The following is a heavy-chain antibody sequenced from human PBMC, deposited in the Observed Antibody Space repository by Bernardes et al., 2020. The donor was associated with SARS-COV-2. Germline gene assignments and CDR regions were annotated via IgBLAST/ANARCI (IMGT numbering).Heavy chain of an antibody. J-gene: IGHJ4*02. CDR1: GFIFSSYA. V-gene: IGHV3-23*01. CDR3: AKCVAGAYFDY. D-gene: IGHD6-19*01. CDR2: ISGSGGST. Sequence: GRSLRLSCAASGFIFSSYAMSWVRQAPGKGLEWVSAISGSGGSTYYADSVKGRFTISRDNSKNTLYLQMNSLRAEDTAVYYWAKCVAGAYFDYWGQGTLVTVSS.